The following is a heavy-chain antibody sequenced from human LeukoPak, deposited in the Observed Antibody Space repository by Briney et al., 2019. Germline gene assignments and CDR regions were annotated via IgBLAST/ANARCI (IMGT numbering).Heavy chain of an antibody. V-gene: IGHV4-34*01. CDR1: GGSFSGYY. Sequence: SETLSLTCAVYGGSFSGYYWSWIRQPPGKGLEWIGEINHSGSTNYNPSLKSRVTISVDTSKNQFSLKLSSVTAADTAVYYCARIELVRGSYGMDVWGKGTMVTVSS. CDR3: ARIELVRGSYGMDV. D-gene: IGHD3-10*01. CDR2: INHSGST. J-gene: IGHJ6*04.